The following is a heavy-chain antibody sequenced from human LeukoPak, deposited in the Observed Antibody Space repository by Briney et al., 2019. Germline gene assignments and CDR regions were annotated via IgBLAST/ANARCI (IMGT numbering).Heavy chain of an antibody. V-gene: IGHV4-34*01. J-gene: IGHJ4*02. Sequence: SETLSLTCAVYGGSFSGYYWSWIRQPPGKGLEWIGEINHSGSTNYNPSLKSRVTISVDTSKNQFSLKLSSVTAADTAVYYCVKKRGYSYGYGYFDYWGQGTLVTVSS. CDR3: VKKRGYSYGYGYFDY. D-gene: IGHD5-18*01. CDR1: GGSFSGYY. CDR2: INHSGST.